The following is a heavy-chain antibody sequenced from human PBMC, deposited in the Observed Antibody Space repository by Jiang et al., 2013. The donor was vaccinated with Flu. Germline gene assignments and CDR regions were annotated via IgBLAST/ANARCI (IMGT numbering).Heavy chain of an antibody. V-gene: IGHV1-3*01. J-gene: IGHJ4*02. CDR3: ARDGEWELRGLDY. CDR2: INAGNGNT. CDR1: GYTFTSYA. Sequence: GAEVKKPGASVKVSCKASGYTFTSYAMHWVRQAPGQRLEWMGWINAGNGNTKYSQKFQGRVTITRDTSASTAYMELSSLRSEDTAVYYCARDGEWELRGLDYWGQGTLVTVSS. D-gene: IGHD1-26*01.